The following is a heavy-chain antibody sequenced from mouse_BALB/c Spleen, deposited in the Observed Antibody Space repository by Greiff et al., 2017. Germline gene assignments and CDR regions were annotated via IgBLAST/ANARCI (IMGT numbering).Heavy chain of an antibody. Sequence: QVQLQQPGAELVKPGASVKMSCKASGYTFTSYNMHWVKQTPGQGLEWIGAIYPGNGDTSYNQKFKGKATLTADKSSSTAYMQLSSLTSEDSAVYYCAREGLLLRSYYFDYWGQGTTLTVSS. V-gene: IGHV1-12*01. CDR3: AREGLLLRSYYFDY. CDR1: GYTFTSYN. D-gene: IGHD1-1*01. CDR2: IYPGNGDT. J-gene: IGHJ2*01.